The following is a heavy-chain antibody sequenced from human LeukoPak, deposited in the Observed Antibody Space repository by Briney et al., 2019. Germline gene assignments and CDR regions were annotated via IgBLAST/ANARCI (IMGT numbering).Heavy chain of an antibody. D-gene: IGHD2-2*01. CDR3: ARQLRVEPALMRRGANWFDP. J-gene: IGHJ5*02. CDR1: GGSISSYY. Sequence: PSETLSLTCTVSGGSISSYYWSWIRQPPEKGLERIGYIYYSGSTNYNPSLRSRVTISLDTSKNQFSLKLSSVTAADTAVYYCARQLRVEPALMRRGANWFDPWGQGTLVTVSS. CDR2: IYYSGST. V-gene: IGHV4-59*08.